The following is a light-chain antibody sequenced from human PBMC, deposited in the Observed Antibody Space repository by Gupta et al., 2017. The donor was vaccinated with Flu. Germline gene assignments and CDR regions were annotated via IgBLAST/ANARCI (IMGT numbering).Light chain of an antibody. V-gene: IGKV3-15*01. CDR3: HRDNSWPWT. CDR1: QSIGSD. CDR2: GAS. J-gene: IGKJ1*01. Sequence: EIVLTQSPGTLSVSPGERVTLSCRASQSIGSDLAWYQQKPGQAPRLLIYGASVRATGIPARFIGSASGTDFTLTISSLQSEDFAVYSCHRDNSWPWTFGQGTKVEI.